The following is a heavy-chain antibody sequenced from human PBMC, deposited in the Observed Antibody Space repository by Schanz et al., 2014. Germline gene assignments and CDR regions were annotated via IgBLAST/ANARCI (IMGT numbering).Heavy chain of an antibody. D-gene: IGHD5-12*01. V-gene: IGHV3-23*05. Sequence: EVQLLESGGGLVQPGGSLRLSCVASGFTFFGSFAMSWVRQAPGKGLEWVSVIYTSGSTYYADSVKGRFTISRDNAKNSLYLQMNSLRAEDTAVYYCARSRGFDSIFDFWGRGTLVTVSS. CDR3: ARSRGFDSIFDF. J-gene: IGHJ4*02. CDR2: IYTSGST. CDR1: GFTFFGSFA.